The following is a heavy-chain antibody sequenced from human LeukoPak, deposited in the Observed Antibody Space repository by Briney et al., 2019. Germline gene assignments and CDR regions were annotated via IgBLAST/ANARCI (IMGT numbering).Heavy chain of an antibody. Sequence: GSLRLSCAASGFTLSSYSMNWVRQAPGKGLEWVSSISSSSSYIYYADSVKGRFTISRDNAKNSLYLQMNSLRAEDTAVYYCASILGYCSSTSCPQPPFDYWGQGTLVTVSS. CDR2: ISSSSSYI. J-gene: IGHJ4*02. CDR3: ASILGYCSSTSCPQPPFDY. CDR1: GFTLSSYS. V-gene: IGHV3-21*01. D-gene: IGHD2-2*01.